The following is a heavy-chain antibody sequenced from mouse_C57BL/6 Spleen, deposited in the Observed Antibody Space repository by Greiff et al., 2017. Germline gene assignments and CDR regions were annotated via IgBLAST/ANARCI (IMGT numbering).Heavy chain of an antibody. V-gene: IGHV1-18*01. CDR3: ARSTYSNYEGFAY. CDR1: GYTFTDYN. CDR2: INPNNGGT. Sequence: VQLQQSGPELVKPGASVKIPCKASGYTFTDYNMDWVKQSHGKSLEWIGDINPNNGGTIYNQKFKGKATLTVDKSSSTAYMELRSLTSEDTAVYYCARSTYSNYEGFAYWGQGTLVTVSA. D-gene: IGHD2-5*01. J-gene: IGHJ3*01.